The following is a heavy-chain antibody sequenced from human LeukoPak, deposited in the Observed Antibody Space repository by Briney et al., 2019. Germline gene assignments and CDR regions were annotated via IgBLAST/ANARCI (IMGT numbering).Heavy chain of an antibody. V-gene: IGHV3-23*01. Sequence: GGSLRLSCAASGFTFSSYAMSWVRQAPGKGLEWVSAISGSGGSTYYADSVKGRFTISRDNSKNTLYLQMNSLRAEDTAVYYYDTDPVGCLEYSSSYFDYWGQGTLVTVSS. CDR2: ISGSGGST. CDR1: GFTFSSYA. CDR3: DTDPVGCLEYSSSYFDY. J-gene: IGHJ4*02. D-gene: IGHD6-6*01.